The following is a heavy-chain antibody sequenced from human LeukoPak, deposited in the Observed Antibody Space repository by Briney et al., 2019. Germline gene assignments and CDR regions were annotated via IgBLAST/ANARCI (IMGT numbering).Heavy chain of an antibody. CDR3: AKDTRAIVGSAHNAFDI. J-gene: IGHJ3*02. V-gene: IGHV3-9*01. CDR2: ISWNSGNI. Sequence: GGSLRLSCAASGFSFDDYAMHWVRQAPGKGLEWVSGISWNSGNIGYVDSVKGRFTISRDNAKNSLNLQMNSLRAEDTALYYCAKDTRAIVGSAHNAFDIWGQGTMVTVSS. CDR1: GFSFDDYA. D-gene: IGHD1-26*01.